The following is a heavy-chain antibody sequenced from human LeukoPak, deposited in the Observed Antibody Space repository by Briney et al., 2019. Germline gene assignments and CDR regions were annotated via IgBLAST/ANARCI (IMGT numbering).Heavy chain of an antibody. CDR3: ASIRSSTPLN. CDR2: ISWNSGTI. Sequence: GRSLRLSCAASGFTFDDYAMHWVRQAPGKGLEWVSGISWNSGTIGYADSVKGRFTISRDNAKNSLYLQMNSLRAEDTAVYYCASIRSSTPLNWGQGTLVTVSS. CDR1: GFTFDDYA. J-gene: IGHJ4*02. D-gene: IGHD2-2*01. V-gene: IGHV3-9*01.